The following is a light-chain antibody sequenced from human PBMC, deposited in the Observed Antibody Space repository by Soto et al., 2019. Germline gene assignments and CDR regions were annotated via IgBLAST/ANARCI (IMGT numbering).Light chain of an antibody. CDR1: QSVSSN. V-gene: IGKV3-15*01. J-gene: IGKJ1*01. Sequence: EIVMTQSPATLSVSPGERATLSCRASQSVSSNLAWYQQKPGQAPRLLVYGASTRPTGIPTRFSGSGSGTAFTLTISSLQSEDFAVYYCQQYNNWPLWTFGQGTQVEIK. CDR2: GAS. CDR3: QQYNNWPLWT.